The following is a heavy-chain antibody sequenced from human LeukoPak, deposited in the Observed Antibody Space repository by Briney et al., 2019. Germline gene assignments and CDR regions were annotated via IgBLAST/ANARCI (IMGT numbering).Heavy chain of an antibody. V-gene: IGHV3-30-3*01. J-gene: IGHJ3*02. D-gene: IGHD6-13*01. CDR3: ARWYSSSSRNAFDI. Sequence: PGGSLRLSCAASGFTFSSYAMHWVRQAPGKGLEWVAVISYDGSNKYYADSVKGRFTISRDNSKNTLYPQMNSLRAEDTAVYYCARWYSSSSRNAFDIWGQGTMVTVSS. CDR2: ISYDGSNK. CDR1: GFTFSSYA.